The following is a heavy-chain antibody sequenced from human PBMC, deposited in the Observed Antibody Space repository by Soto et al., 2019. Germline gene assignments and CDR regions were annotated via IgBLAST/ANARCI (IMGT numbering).Heavy chain of an antibody. CDR1: GYTFTSYG. J-gene: IGHJ4*02. Sequence: GASVKVSCKASGYTFTSYGISWVRQAPGQGLEWMGWISAYNGNTNYAQKLQGRVTMTTDTSTSTAYMELRSLRSDDTAVYYCARYTPPHYYDSSGSHPFDYWGQGTLVTVS. CDR2: ISAYNGNT. V-gene: IGHV1-18*01. D-gene: IGHD3-22*01. CDR3: ARYTPPHYYDSSGSHPFDY.